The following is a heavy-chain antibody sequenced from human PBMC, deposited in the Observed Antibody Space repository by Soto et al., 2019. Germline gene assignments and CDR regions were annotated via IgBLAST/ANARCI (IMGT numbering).Heavy chain of an antibody. Sequence: PSETLSLTCTFSVYSISSGSYWAWIRQPPGKGPEWIASIYHGGTTFYNPSLKSRITISVDTSNNQFSLKLTSVTAADTAVYYCARVHVMVVDGSTFECLGHGTLVSVSS. CDR1: VYSISSGSY. D-gene: IGHD6-19*01. CDR3: ARVHVMVVDGSTFEC. V-gene: IGHV4-38-2*02. J-gene: IGHJ4*01. CDR2: IYHGGTT.